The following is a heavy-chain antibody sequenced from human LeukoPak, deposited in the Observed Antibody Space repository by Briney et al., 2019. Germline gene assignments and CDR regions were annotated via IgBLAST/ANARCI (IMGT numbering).Heavy chain of an antibody. J-gene: IGHJ4*02. CDR1: GFTFSSYG. V-gene: IGHV3-30*02. CDR2: IRYDGSNK. CDR3: AKRPDVLRYFDWLLYTLNFDY. Sequence: PGGSLRLSCAASGFTFSSYGMHWVRQAPGKGLEWVAFIRYDGSNKYYADSVEGRFTISRDNSKNTLYLQMNSLRAEDTAVYYCAKRPDVLRYFDWLLYTLNFDYWGQGTLVTVSS. D-gene: IGHD3-9*01.